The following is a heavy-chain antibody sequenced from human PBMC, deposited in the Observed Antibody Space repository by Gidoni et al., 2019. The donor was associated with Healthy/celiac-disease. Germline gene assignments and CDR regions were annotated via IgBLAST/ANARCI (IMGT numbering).Heavy chain of an antibody. CDR2: ISYDGSNK. V-gene: IGHV3-30*03. CDR3: ARDRTVSGSEPWGYYYYGMDV. CDR1: GFTFSRYC. J-gene: IGHJ6*02. D-gene: IGHD3-10*01. Sequence: QVQLVESGGGVVQPGRSLRLSCAASGFTFSRYCMPWVRQAPGKGLEWVAVISYDGSNKYYADSVKGRFTISRDNSKNTLYLQMNSLRAEDTAVYYCARDRTVSGSEPWGYYYYGMDVWGQGTTVTVSS.